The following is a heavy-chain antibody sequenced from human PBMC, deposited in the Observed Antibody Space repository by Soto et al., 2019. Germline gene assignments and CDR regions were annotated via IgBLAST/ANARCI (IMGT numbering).Heavy chain of an antibody. CDR3: ARIAGSGIVHDCDF. J-gene: IGHJ4*02. V-gene: IGHV1-18*01. Sequence: QVQLVQSAGEVQKPGASVKISCRASGYTFTSYAINWVRQAPGQWLEWMGWISAHSGNPNDAQKVKGRVTRTTATSTSTAYMELRSLRSDDTAIYYCARIAGSGIVHDCDFWGQGTLVTVSS. D-gene: IGHD1-26*01. CDR2: ISAHSGNP. CDR1: GYTFTSYA.